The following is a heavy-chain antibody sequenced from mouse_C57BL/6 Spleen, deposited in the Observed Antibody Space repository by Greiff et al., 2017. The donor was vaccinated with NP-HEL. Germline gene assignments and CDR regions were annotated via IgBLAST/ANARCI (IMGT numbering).Heavy chain of an antibody. V-gene: IGHV5-12*01. CDR3: ARHYYGSSYALDY. CDR1: GFTFSDYY. CDR2: ISNGGGST. J-gene: IGHJ2*01. D-gene: IGHD1-1*01. Sequence: EVHLVESGGGLVQPGGSLKLSCAASGFTFSDYYMYWVRQTPEKRLEWVAYISNGGGSTYYPDTVKGRFTISRDNAKNTLYLQMSRLKSEDTAMYYCARHYYGSSYALDYWGQGTTLTVSS.